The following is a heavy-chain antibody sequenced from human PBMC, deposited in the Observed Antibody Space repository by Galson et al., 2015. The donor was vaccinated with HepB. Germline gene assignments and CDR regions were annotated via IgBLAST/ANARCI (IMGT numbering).Heavy chain of an antibody. D-gene: IGHD3/OR15-3a*01. CDR2: MSYDGSEN. Sequence: SLRLSCAASGFTFSSYAMHWVRRAPGKGLEWVAVMSYDGSENYYSDSVKGRFTISRDNSKNILYLQMNSLKDEDMGVYYCTRDAGPLDRIGPTLDYWGQGTLVIVSS. V-gene: IGHV3-30*04. J-gene: IGHJ4*02. CDR1: GFTFSSYA. CDR3: TRDAGPLDRIGPTLDY.